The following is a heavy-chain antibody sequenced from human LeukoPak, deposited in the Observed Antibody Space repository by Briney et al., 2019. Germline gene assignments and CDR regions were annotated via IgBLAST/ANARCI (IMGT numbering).Heavy chain of an antibody. D-gene: IGHD4-11*01. CDR3: ARDRHDYTHYFDY. Sequence: PGGSLRLSCAASGFTFSTYWMSWVRQAPGKGLEWVANIKQDGSEKYYVDSVKGQFTISRDNAKNSLYLQMNSLRAEDTAVYYCARDRHDYTHYFDYWGQGTLVTVSS. J-gene: IGHJ4*02. CDR1: GFTFSTYW. V-gene: IGHV3-7*01. CDR2: IKQDGSEK.